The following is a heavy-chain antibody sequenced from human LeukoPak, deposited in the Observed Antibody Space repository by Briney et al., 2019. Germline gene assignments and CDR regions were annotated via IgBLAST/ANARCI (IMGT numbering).Heavy chain of an antibody. CDR1: GDSVSSGFF. CDR2: VYYSGSS. Sequence: SETLSLXCTVSGDSVSSGFFWGWIPQPPGKGLEWIGSVYYSGSSYYNPSLESRVTISIDPSKNQFSLKVGSVTAADTAMYYCARDFTRIRGQGWFDPWGQGTLVTVSS. J-gene: IGHJ5*02. D-gene: IGHD3-10*01. V-gene: IGHV4-38-2*02. CDR3: ARDFTRIRGQGWFDP.